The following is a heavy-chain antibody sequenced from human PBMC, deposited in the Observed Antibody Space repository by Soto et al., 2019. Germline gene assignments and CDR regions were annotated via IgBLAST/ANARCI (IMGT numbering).Heavy chain of an antibody. CDR3: ARGYYYDSSGRDAFDI. CDR2: IYHSGST. V-gene: IGHV4-38-2*01. J-gene: IGHJ3*02. D-gene: IGHD3-22*01. CDR1: GYSISSGYY. Sequence: SETLSLTCAVSGYSISSGYYWGWIRQPPGKGLEWIGSIYHSGSTYYNPSLKSRVTISVDTSKNQFSLKLSSVTAADTAVYYCARGYYYDSSGRDAFDIWGQGTMVTVSS.